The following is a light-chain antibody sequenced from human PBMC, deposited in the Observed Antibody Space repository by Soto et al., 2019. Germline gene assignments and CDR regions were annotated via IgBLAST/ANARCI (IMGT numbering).Light chain of an antibody. CDR1: SSNIGSNYD. CDR3: SSYTSSSTSRV. V-gene: IGLV2-14*01. Sequence: QTVLTQPPSVSGAPGQTVTISCAGTSSNIGSNYDVHWYQHLPGTAPKLMIYEVSNRPSGVSNRFSGSKSGNTASLTISGLQAEDEADYYCSSYTSSSTSRVFGTGTKLTVL. CDR2: EVS. J-gene: IGLJ1*01.